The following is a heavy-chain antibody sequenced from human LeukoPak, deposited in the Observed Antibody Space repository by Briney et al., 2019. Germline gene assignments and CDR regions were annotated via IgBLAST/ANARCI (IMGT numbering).Heavy chain of an antibody. Sequence: PSQTLSLTCTVSGGSISSGDYYWSWIRQPPGKGLEWIGYIYYSGSTCYNPSLKSRVTISVDTSKNQFSLKLSSVTAADTAVYYCAREDPESNYGGNEDAFDIWGQGTMVTVSS. CDR3: AREDPESNYGGNEDAFDI. J-gene: IGHJ3*02. V-gene: IGHV4-30-4*08. D-gene: IGHD4-23*01. CDR2: IYYSGST. CDR1: GGSISSGDYY.